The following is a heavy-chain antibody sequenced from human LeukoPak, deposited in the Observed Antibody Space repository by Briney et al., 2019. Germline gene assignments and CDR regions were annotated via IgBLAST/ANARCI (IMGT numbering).Heavy chain of an antibody. CDR1: GFTFSSYA. CDR2: ISYDGSNK. Sequence: PGRSPRLSCAASGFTFSSYAMHWVRQAPGKGLEWVAVISYDGSNKYYADSVKGRFTISRDNSKNTLYLQMNSLRAEDTAVYYCARAQIPRTAFDYWGQGTLVTVSS. J-gene: IGHJ4*02. V-gene: IGHV3-30-3*01. CDR3: ARAQIPRTAFDY. D-gene: IGHD5-18*01.